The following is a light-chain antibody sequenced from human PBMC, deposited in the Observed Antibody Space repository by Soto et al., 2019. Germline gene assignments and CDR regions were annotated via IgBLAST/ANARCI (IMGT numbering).Light chain of an antibody. CDR3: QQYDYWPRT. CDR2: GAS. J-gene: IGKJ1*01. Sequence: VMKQSPSTLTVSPGERATLSCRASQSVSSSKLAWYQQNPGQAPRLLMYGASNRATGIPARFSGSGSGTEFTLTISSLQSEDFAVYYCQQYDYWPRTFAQGTKVDIK. CDR1: QSVSSS. V-gene: IGKV3-15*01.